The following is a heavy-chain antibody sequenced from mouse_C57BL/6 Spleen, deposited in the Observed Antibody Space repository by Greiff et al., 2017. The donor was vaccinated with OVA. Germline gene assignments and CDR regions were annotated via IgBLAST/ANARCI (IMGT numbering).Heavy chain of an antibody. CDR3: AREGDYYGSSYAMDY. D-gene: IGHD1-1*01. V-gene: IGHV3-6*01. Sequence: VQLQQSGPGLVKPSQSLSLTCSVTGYSITSGYYWNWIRQFPGNKLEWMGYISYDGSNNYNPSLKNRISITRDTSKNQFFLKLNSVTTEDTATYYCAREGDYYGSSYAMDYWGQGTSVTVSS. CDR1: GYSITSGYY. CDR2: ISYDGSN. J-gene: IGHJ4*01.